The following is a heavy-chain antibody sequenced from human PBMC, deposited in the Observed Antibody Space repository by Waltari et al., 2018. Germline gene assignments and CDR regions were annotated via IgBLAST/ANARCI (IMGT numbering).Heavy chain of an antibody. D-gene: IGHD3-10*01. Sequence: EARLEESGGGLEQPGKSLILSCLASGFTFINYTFTWVRQAPGKGLEWVSSISDDGQTSFYADSVKGRCIISRDNSKSTLFLHLNSLRGDDTARYYCAKGIRATATYFYMDVWGKGTTVTVSS. J-gene: IGHJ6*03. CDR1: GFTFINYT. V-gene: IGHV3-23*04. CDR2: ISDDGQTS. CDR3: AKGIRATATYFYMDV.